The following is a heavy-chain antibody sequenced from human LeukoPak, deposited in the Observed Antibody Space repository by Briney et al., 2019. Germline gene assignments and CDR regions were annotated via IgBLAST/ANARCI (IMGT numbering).Heavy chain of an antibody. D-gene: IGHD3-22*01. CDR1: GFTFSSYA. Sequence: PGASLRLSCAASGFTFSSYAMSWVRQAPGKGLEWVSTISGSGGSSGRTYYADSVKGRFTISRDNSKNTLYLQMNSLRAEDTAVYYCAKLTHDSSGYYHKTLDYWGQGTLVTVSS. J-gene: IGHJ4*02. CDR3: AKLTHDSSGYYHKTLDY. CDR2: ISGSGGSSGRT. V-gene: IGHV3-23*01.